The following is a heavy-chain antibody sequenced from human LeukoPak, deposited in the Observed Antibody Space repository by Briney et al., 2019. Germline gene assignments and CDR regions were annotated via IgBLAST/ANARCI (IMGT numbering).Heavy chain of an antibody. V-gene: IGHV3-30-3*01. J-gene: IGHJ4*02. Sequence: GGSLRLSCAASRFTFSSYAMHWVRQAPGKGLEWVAVISYDGSNKYYADSVKGRFTISRDNSKNTLYLQMNSLRAEDTAVYYCARDSGWCPLDYWGQGTLVTVSS. CDR2: ISYDGSNK. CDR3: ARDSGWCPLDY. CDR1: RFTFSSYA. D-gene: IGHD6-19*01.